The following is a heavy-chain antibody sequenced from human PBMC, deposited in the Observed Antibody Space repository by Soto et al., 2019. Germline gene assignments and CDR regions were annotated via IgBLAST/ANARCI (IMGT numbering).Heavy chain of an antibody. CDR2: ISGSGGST. CDR3: AKDGEGGYASIGSYYFDY. D-gene: IGHD5-12*01. V-gene: IGHV3-23*01. Sequence: EVQLLESGGGLVQPGGSLRLSCAASGFTFSSYAMSWVRQAPGKGLEWVSAISGSGGSTYYADSVKGRFTISRDNSKNTLDLQMNSLTAEDTAVYYCAKDGEGGYASIGSYYFDYWGQGTLVTVS. CDR1: GFTFSSYA. J-gene: IGHJ4*02.